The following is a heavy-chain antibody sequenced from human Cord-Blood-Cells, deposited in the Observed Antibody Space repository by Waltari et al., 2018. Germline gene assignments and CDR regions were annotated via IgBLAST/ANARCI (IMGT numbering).Heavy chain of an antibody. V-gene: IGHV3-53*02. CDR1: GFTVSSNY. Sequence: EVQLVETGGGLIQPGGSLRLSCAASGFTVSSNYTSWVRQAPGKGLEWVSVIYIGGSTYYADSVKGRFTISRDNSKNTLYLQMNSLRAEDTAVYYCARVIADAFDIWGQGTMVTVSS. CDR3: ARVIADAFDI. CDR2: IYIGGST. D-gene: IGHD2-21*01. J-gene: IGHJ3*02.